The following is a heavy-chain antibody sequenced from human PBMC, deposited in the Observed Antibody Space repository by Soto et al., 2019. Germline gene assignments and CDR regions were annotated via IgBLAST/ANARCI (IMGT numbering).Heavy chain of an antibody. Sequence: PRGSLRLSCAASGFTFSNYWMHWVRQGPGKGLVWVARLKSDGSSTSYADSVKGRFTISRDNAKNTLYLQMNSLRVEDTAVYYCARDNWNSYWGQGTLVTVSS. V-gene: IGHV3-74*01. J-gene: IGHJ4*02. CDR3: ARDNWNSY. CDR1: GFTFSNYW. CDR2: LKSDGSST. D-gene: IGHD1-1*01.